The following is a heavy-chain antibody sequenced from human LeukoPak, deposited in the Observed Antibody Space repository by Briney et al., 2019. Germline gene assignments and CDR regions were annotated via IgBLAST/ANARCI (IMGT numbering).Heavy chain of an antibody. V-gene: IGHV3-23*01. Sequence: GGSLRLSCAASGFTFSSYAMSWVRQAPGKGLEWVSSISGSAVSTFYADSVKGRFTISRDNSKNTLYLQMNSLRAEDTAVYYCGRLGGPFDYWGQGTLVTVSS. CDR1: GFTFSSYA. D-gene: IGHD3-9*01. CDR3: GRLGGPFDY. J-gene: IGHJ4*02. CDR2: ISGSAVST.